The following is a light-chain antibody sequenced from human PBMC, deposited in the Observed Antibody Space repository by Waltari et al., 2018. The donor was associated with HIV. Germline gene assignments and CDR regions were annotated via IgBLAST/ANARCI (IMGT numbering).Light chain of an antibody. J-gene: IGKJ1*01. CDR3: QQSYNTPPWT. CDR2: AAS. Sequence: DIQMTQSPSSLSASVGDRVTITCRASQNISSYLNWYQHKPGKAPKLLIYAASSLQSGVASTFSGSSASTDFTLPTISLLPPDYSTYYCQQSYNTPPWTFGQGTKVALK. CDR1: QNISSY. V-gene: IGKV1-39*01.